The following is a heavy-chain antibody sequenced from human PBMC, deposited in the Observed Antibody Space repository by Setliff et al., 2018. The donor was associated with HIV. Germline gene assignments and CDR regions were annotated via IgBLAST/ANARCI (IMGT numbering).Heavy chain of an antibody. CDR3: ARDQLWSKATFDI. CDR2: IKEDGSEE. V-gene: IGHV3-7*01. D-gene: IGHD5-18*01. J-gene: IGHJ3*02. CDR1: GFSFSGYW. Sequence: LRLSCAASGFSFSGYWMSWVRQAPGKGLEWVANIKEDGSEEYYVDSVKGRFTISRYNAKSSLYLQMNSLRVEDTAVYYCARDQLWSKATFDIWGQGTMVTVSS.